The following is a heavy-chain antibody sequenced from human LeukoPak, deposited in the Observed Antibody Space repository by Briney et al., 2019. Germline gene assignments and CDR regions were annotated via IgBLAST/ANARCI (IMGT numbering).Heavy chain of an antibody. J-gene: IGHJ3*02. Sequence: GGSLRLSCAASGFTFSSYWMSWVRQAPGKGLEWVANIKQDGSEKYYVDSVKGRFTISRDNAKNSLYLQMNSLRAEDTAVYYFARSGSGHRKNAFDIWGQGTMVTVSS. D-gene: IGHD2-15*01. CDR3: ARSGSGHRKNAFDI. CDR1: GFTFSSYW. V-gene: IGHV3-7*01. CDR2: IKQDGSEK.